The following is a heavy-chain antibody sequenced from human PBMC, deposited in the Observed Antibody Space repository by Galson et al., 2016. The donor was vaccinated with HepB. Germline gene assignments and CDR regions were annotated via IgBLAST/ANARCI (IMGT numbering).Heavy chain of an antibody. J-gene: IGHJ4*02. V-gene: IGHV1-8*01. CDR3: ARGRDYYGSGSYHSSDY. D-gene: IGHD3-10*01. Sequence: SVKVSCKASGYIFNNYDISWVRQATGQGLEWMGWINRHSGKTGYAQKFQGRVAMTRDTSKTTAYMELSSLTSDEPAVYYCARGRDYYGSGSYHSSDYWGQGTLVTVSS. CDR2: INRHSGKT. CDR1: GYIFNNYD.